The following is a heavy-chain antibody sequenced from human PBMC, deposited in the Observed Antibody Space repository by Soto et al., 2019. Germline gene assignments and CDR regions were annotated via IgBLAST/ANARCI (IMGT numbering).Heavy chain of an antibody. D-gene: IGHD6-6*01. CDR1: GGSISSGGYS. J-gene: IGHJ4*02. CDR3: ARGPVRGIAARPTPFDY. CDR2: IYHSGST. Sequence: SETLSLTCAVSGGSISSGGYSWSWIRQPPGKGLEWIGYIYHSGSTYYNPSLKSRVTISVDRSKNQFSLKLSSVTAADTAVYYCARGPVRGIAARPTPFDYWGQGALVTVSS. V-gene: IGHV4-30-2*01.